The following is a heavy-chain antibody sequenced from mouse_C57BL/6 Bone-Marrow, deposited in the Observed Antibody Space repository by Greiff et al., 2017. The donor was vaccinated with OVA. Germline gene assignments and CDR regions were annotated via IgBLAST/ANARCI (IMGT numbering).Heavy chain of an antibody. Sequence: VKLQESGPGLVQPSQSLSITCTVSGFSLTSYGVHWVRQSPGKGLEWLGVIWSGGSTDYNAAFISRLSISKDNSKSQVFFKMNSLQADDTAIYYCARGYYGSSPYWYFDVWGTGTTVTVSS. D-gene: IGHD1-1*01. V-gene: IGHV2-2*01. CDR1: GFSLTSYG. CDR3: ARGYYGSSPYWYFDV. CDR2: IWSGGST. J-gene: IGHJ1*03.